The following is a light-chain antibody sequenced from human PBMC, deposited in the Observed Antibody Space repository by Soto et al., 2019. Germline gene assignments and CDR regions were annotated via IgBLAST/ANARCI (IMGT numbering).Light chain of an antibody. CDR2: GAS. V-gene: IGKV3-20*01. Sequence: EIVLTQSPGTLSLSPGERATLSCRASQSVSSRYLAWYQQRPGQAPRLLIYGASSRATGVPDRISGSGSGTAFTLTITSLEPEDFAVYYCQHYGSSPPMYTFGQGTNLEIK. J-gene: IGKJ2*01. CDR3: QHYGSSPPMYT. CDR1: QSVSSRY.